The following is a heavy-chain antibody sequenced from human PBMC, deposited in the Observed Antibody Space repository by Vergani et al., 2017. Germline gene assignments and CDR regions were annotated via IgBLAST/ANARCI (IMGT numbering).Heavy chain of an antibody. CDR1: GGTFSSYT. V-gene: IGHV1-18*01. J-gene: IGHJ3*02. CDR3: AGDDYGIAARPSAFDI. CDR2: ISAYNGNT. D-gene: IGHD6-6*01. Sequence: QVQLVQSGAEVKKPGSSVKVSCKASGGTFSSYTISWVRQAPGQGLEWMGRISAYNGNTNYAQKLQGRVTMTTDTSTSTAYMGLRSLRSDDTAVYYCAGDDYGIAARPSAFDIWGQGTMVTVSS.